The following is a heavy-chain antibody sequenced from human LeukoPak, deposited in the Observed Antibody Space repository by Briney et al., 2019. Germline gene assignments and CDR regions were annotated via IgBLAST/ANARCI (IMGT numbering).Heavy chain of an antibody. J-gene: IGHJ4*02. D-gene: IGHD3-22*01. CDR3: ARGHHYYDSSAYYY. Sequence: GGSLRLSCAASGFTFSSYWMHWVRQAPGKGLVWVSRINSGGSTTSYAASVKGRFTISRDTAKNTLYLQMNSLRAEDTAVYYCARGHHYYDSSAYYYWGQGTLVTVSS. CDR2: INSGGSTT. CDR1: GFTFSSYW. V-gene: IGHV3-74*01.